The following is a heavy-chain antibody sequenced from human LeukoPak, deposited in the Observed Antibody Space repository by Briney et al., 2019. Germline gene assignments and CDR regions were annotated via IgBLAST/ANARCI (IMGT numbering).Heavy chain of an antibody. CDR3: ARGTEDYGGNSEWYFDY. CDR2: IYYSGST. V-gene: IGHV4-30-4*01. Sequence: SQTLSLTCTVSGGSISSGDYYWSWIRQPPGEGLEWIGYIYYSGSTYYNPSLKSRVTISVDTSKNQFSLKLSSVTAADTAVYYCARGTEDYGGNSEWYFDYWGQGTLVTVSS. CDR1: GGSISSGDYY. J-gene: IGHJ4*02. D-gene: IGHD4-23*01.